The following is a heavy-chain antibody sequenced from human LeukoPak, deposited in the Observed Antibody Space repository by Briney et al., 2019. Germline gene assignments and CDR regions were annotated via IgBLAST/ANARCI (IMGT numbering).Heavy chain of an antibody. CDR2: INPSGGST. D-gene: IGHD2-15*01. V-gene: IGHV1-46*01. Sequence: ASVKVSCKASGYTFTSYYMHWVRQAPGQGLEWMGIINPSGGSTSYAQKFQGRVTMTRDMSTSTVYMELSSLRSEDTAVYYCARAFEDIVVVVAATNYYYYMDVWGKGTTVTVSS. CDR3: ARAFEDIVVVVAATNYYYYMDV. CDR1: GYTFTSYY. J-gene: IGHJ6*03.